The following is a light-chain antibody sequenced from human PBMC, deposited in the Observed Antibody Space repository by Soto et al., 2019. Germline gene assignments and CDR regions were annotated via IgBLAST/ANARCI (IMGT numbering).Light chain of an antibody. CDR3: QHYDVWRWK. J-gene: IGKJ1*01. V-gene: IGKV3-15*01. Sequence: EIVMTQSPATLSVSPWAGVTLSCRASQSISNKLAWYQQKPGHAPRLLIYAASTRSTGVPARFSGSGSGTEFTLSISSLPSEDFAVYLCQHYDVWRWKFGQGTKVEIK. CDR1: QSISNK. CDR2: AAS.